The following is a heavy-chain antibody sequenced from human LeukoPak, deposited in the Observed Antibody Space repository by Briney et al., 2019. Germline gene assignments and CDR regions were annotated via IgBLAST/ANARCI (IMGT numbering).Heavy chain of an antibody. CDR1: GFTFSSYA. J-gene: IGHJ4*02. D-gene: IGHD3-10*01. Sequence: GGSLRLSCAASGFTFSSYAMHWVRQAPGKGLEWVGRIKSKTDGGTTDYAAPVKGRFTISRDDSKNTLYLQMNSLKTEDTAVYYCTTSTPDYYGSAHFDYWGQGTLVTVSS. CDR3: TTSTPDYYGSAHFDY. CDR2: IKSKTDGGTT. V-gene: IGHV3-15*01.